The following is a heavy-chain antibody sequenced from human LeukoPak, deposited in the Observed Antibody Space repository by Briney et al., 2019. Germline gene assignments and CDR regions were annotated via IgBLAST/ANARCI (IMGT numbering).Heavy chain of an antibody. V-gene: IGHV4-34*01. J-gene: IGHJ1*01. D-gene: IGHD2-15*01. CDR3: ANGRRYCSGGSCYSESAEYFQH. Sequence: ASETLSLTCAVYGGSFSGYYWSWIRQPPGKGLEWIGEINHSGSTNYNPSLKSRVTISVDTSKNQFSLKLSSVTAADTAVYYCANGRRYCSGGSCYSESAEYFQHWGQGTLVTVSS. CDR1: GGSFSGYY. CDR2: INHSGST.